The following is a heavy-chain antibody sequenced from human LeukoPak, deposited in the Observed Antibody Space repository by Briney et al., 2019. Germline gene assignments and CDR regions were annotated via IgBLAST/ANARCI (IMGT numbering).Heavy chain of an antibody. CDR3: ARDGGPPRTFRYNGLDV. J-gene: IGHJ6*02. CDR1: GYTFINYD. Sequence: ASVKVSCKASGYTFINYDISWVRQAPGHGLEWMGWISTYKGNTNYALELQGRVTMTTDRSTSTAYMEVRSLRSDDTAVYYCARDGGPPRTFRYNGLDVWGQGTTVTVSS. CDR2: ISTYKGNT. D-gene: IGHD2-21*01. V-gene: IGHV1-18*01.